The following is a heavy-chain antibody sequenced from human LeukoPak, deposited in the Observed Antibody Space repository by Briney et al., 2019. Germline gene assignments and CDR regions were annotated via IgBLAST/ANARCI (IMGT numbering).Heavy chain of an antibody. CDR1: GGPISSSSYY. CDR3: ARLDTAMVYYYMDV. V-gene: IGHV4-39*01. CDR2: IYYSGST. J-gene: IGHJ6*03. D-gene: IGHD5-18*01. Sequence: SETLSLTCTVSGGPISSSSYYWGWTRQPPGKGLEWIGSIYYSGSTYYNPSLKSRVTISVDTSKNQFSLKLSSVTAADTAVYYCARLDTAMVYYYMDVWGKGTAVTVSS.